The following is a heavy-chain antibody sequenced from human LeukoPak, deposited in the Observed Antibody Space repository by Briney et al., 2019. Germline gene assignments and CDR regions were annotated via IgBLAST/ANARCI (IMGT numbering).Heavy chain of an antibody. CDR1: GFTFSDYY. D-gene: IGHD6-13*01. Sequence: GGSLRLSCAASGFTFSDYYMSWIRQAPGKGLECISYISSSGSAIYYADSLKGRFTISRDNAKNSLNLQMNSLRAEDTAVYYCARRPYSSSWYYFDYWGQGTLVTVSS. CDR3: ARRPYSSSWYYFDY. CDR2: ISSSGSAI. J-gene: IGHJ4*02. V-gene: IGHV3-11*04.